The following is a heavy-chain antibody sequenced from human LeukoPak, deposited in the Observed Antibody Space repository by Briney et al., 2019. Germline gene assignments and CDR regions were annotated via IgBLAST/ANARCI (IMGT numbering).Heavy chain of an antibody. CDR2: ISAYNGNT. CDR1: GYTFTSYG. J-gene: IGHJ4*02. CDR3: ARVFISSWLHLIDY. D-gene: IGHD3-3*02. Sequence: GASVKVSCKASGYTFTSYGISWVRQAPGQGLEWMGWISAYNGNTNYAQKLQGRVTMTTDTSTSTAYMELRSLRSDDTAVYYCARVFISSWLHLIDYWGQGTLVTVSS. V-gene: IGHV1-18*01.